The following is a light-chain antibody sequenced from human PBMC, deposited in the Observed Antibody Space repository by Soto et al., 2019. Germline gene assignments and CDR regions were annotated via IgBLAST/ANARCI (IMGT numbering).Light chain of an antibody. V-gene: IGLV2-23*02. Sequence: QSALTQPASVSGSPGQSITISCTGTSSDVGSYNLVSWYQQHPGKAPKLMIYEVSKLPSGVSNRFSGSKSGNTASLTISGLQAEDEADYYCCSYAGSSSVFGGGTQLTVL. J-gene: IGLJ3*02. CDR2: EVS. CDR3: CSYAGSSSV. CDR1: SSDVGSYNL.